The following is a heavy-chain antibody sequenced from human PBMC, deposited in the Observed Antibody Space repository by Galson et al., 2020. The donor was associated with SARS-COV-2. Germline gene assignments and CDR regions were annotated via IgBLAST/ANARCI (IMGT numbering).Heavy chain of an antibody. CDR1: GGTFSSYA. CDR3: ATSPKDFDWLLVNWFDP. J-gene: IGHJ5*02. CDR2: IIPIFGTA. Sequence: SVKVSCKASGGTFSSYAISWVRQAPGQGLEWMGGIIPIFGTANYAQKFQGRVTITADESTSTAYMELSSLRSEDTAVYYCATSPKDFDWLLVNWFDPWGQGTLVTVSS. V-gene: IGHV1-69*13. D-gene: IGHD3-9*01.